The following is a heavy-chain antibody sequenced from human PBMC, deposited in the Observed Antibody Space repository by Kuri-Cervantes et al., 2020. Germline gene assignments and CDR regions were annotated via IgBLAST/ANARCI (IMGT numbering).Heavy chain of an antibody. V-gene: IGHV3-11*01. CDR2: ITGGTTI. CDR3: ARGGDVFDI. J-gene: IGHJ3*02. CDR1: GFTFSDYY. Sequence: GGSLRLSCAVSGFTFSDYYMNWIRQAPGKGLEWVSYITGGTTIYYADSVKGRFTISRDNAKNLLNLQMNSLRPDDTAVYYCARGGDVFDIWGQGTLVTVSS. D-gene: IGHD1-26*01.